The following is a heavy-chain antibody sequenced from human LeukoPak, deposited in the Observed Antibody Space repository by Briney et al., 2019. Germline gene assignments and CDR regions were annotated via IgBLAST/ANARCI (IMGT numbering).Heavy chain of an antibody. CDR1: GFTFSSSW. CDR2: IKQDGGEK. CDR3: ARDLYNSASK. J-gene: IGHJ4*02. D-gene: IGHD6-25*01. V-gene: IGHV3-7*03. Sequence: GGSLRLSCAASGFTFSSSWMTWVRQAPGEGLEWVANIKQDGGEKYYVDSVKGRFTISRDKAKNSLYLQMNSLRAEGTAVYYCARDLYNSASKWGQGTLVTVSS.